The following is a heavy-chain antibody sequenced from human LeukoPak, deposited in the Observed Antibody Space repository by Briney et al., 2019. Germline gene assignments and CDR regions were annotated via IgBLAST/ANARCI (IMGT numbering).Heavy chain of an antibody. D-gene: IGHD3-22*01. J-gene: IGHJ3*02. V-gene: IGHV3-30*02. CDR3: ARDYHYYDSSGYFDAFDI. CDR2: VRYGGRNN. CDR1: GFTFSNYG. Sequence: GGSLRLSCATSGFTFSNYGIHWVRQAPGKGLEWVAFVRYGGRNNNYADSVRGRFTVSRDDSQNTLYLQMNSLRPEDTAVYYCARDYHYYDSSGYFDAFDIWGQGTMVTVSS.